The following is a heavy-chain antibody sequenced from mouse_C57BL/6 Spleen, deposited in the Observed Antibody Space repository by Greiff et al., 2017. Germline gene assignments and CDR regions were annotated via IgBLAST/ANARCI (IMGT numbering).Heavy chain of an antibody. CDR2: IHPNSGST. J-gene: IGHJ4*01. CDR3: ARGGSSSYAVDY. D-gene: IGHD1-1*01. Sequence: QVQLQQPGAELVKPGASVKLSCKASGYTFTSYWMHWVKQRPGQGLEWIGMIHPNSGSTNYNEKFKSKATLTVDKSSSTAYMQLSSLTSEDSAVYYCARGGSSSYAVDYWGQGTSVTVSS. V-gene: IGHV1-64*01. CDR1: GYTFTSYW.